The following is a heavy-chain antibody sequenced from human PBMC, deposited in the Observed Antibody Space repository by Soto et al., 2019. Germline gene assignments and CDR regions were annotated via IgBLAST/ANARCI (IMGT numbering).Heavy chain of an antibody. CDR1: GVAISSFY. Sequence: SETLSLTCNVSGVAISSFYWTWVRQTPGKGLESIGYISNSGSSHYSPSLESRVAISLDTAKNQFSLRLNSVTDADTAVYYCARVRNNYAEIDYWGQGTLVTVSS. V-gene: IGHV4-4*09. CDR2: ISNSGSS. D-gene: IGHD4-4*01. CDR3: ARVRNNYAEIDY. J-gene: IGHJ4*02.